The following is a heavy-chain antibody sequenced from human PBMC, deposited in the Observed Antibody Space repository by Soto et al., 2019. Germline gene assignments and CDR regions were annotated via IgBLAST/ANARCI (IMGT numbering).Heavy chain of an antibody. V-gene: IGHV4-59*01. CDR1: GGSTSSYY. CDR3: ARDRFGVVMG. D-gene: IGHD3-3*01. Sequence: PSETLSLTCTVSGGSTSSYYWSWIRQPPGKGLEWIGYIYYSGSTNYNPSLKSRVTISVDTSKNQFSLKLSSVTAADTAVYYCARDRFGVVMGWGQGTLVTVSS. J-gene: IGHJ4*02. CDR2: IYYSGST.